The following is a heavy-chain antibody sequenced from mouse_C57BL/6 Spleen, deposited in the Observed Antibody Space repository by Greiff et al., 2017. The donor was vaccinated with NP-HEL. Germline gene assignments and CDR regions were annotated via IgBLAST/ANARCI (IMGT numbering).Heavy chain of an antibody. CDR1: GFTFSSYG. Sequence: EVKLMESGGDLVKPGGSLKLSCAASGFTFSSYGMSWVRQTPDKRLEWVATISSGGSYTYYADSVKGRFTISRDNAKNTLYLQMSSLKSEDTAMYYCARDYDYDGDWYFDVWGTGTTVTVSS. D-gene: IGHD2-4*01. V-gene: IGHV5-6*01. J-gene: IGHJ1*03. CDR2: ISSGGSYT. CDR3: ARDYDYDGDWYFDV.